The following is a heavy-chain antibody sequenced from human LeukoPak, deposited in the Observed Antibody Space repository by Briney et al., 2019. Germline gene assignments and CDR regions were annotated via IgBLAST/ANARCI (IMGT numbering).Heavy chain of an antibody. Sequence: ASVKVSCKASGYTFTSYGISWVRQAPGQGLEWMGWISAYNGNTNYAQKLQGRVTMTTDTSTSTAYMELRSLRSDDTAVYYSAVRDSGSYYDYFDYWGQGTLVTVSS. J-gene: IGHJ4*02. CDR2: ISAYNGNT. V-gene: IGHV1-18*01. CDR3: AVRDSGSYYDYFDY. D-gene: IGHD1-26*01. CDR1: GYTFTSYG.